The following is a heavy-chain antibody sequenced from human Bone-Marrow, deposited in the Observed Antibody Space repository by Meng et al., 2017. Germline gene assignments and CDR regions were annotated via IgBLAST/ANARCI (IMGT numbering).Heavy chain of an antibody. Sequence: LKEGGPWLVRPKPTLTLTAIIYGFSLRTSGVGVGWIRQTPGKAREWLAIIYWYDDKRYSPSLKSRLIINKDNSKNQVVLTMNNMDTVDTATYYCAHRHTVRGVIIDYWGQGSLVTVSS. CDR1: GFSLRTSGVG. CDR3: AHRHTVRGVIIDY. V-gene: IGHV2-5*01. D-gene: IGHD3-10*01. J-gene: IGHJ4*02. CDR2: IYWYDDK.